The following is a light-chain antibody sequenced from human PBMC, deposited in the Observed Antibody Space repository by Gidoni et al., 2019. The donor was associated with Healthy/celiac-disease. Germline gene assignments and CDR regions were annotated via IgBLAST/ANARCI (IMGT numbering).Light chain of an antibody. V-gene: IGKV3-20*01. CDR2: GAS. Sequence: EIVLPQSPGTLSLSPGERATLSCRASQSVSSSYLAWYQQKPGQAPRLLIYGASSRATGIPDRFSGSGSGTDFTLTISRLEPEDFAVYYCQQWVTFXPXTKVDIK. CDR3: QQWVT. CDR1: QSVSSSY. J-gene: IGKJ3*01.